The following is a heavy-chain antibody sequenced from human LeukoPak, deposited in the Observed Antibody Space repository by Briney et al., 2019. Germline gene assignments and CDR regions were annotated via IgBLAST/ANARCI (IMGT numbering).Heavy chain of an antibody. D-gene: IGHD4-17*01. J-gene: IGHJ6*03. CDR3: ATSAGDYKAGYYYYLGV. Sequence: ASVKVSCKASGYTFTGYYFHWVRQAPGQGLEWMGWISPNTAGTNYAQKFLGRVTLTWDASISTAYMELNRLTSDDTAVYFCATSAGDYKAGYYYYLGVWGKGTSVTVSS. CDR2: ISPNTAGT. V-gene: IGHV1-2*02. CDR1: GYTFTGYY.